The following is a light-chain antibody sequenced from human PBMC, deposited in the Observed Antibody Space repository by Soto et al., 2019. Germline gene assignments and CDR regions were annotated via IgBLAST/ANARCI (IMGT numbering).Light chain of an antibody. CDR3: SSYAGSSNVL. J-gene: IGLJ2*01. CDR1: SSDVGTYNL. V-gene: IGLV2-23*01. CDR2: EGS. Sequence: QSVLTQPASVSGSPGQSITISCTGTSSDVGTYNLVSWYQQHPGKAPKLIIYEGSKRPSGVSNRFSGSKSGNTASLTISGLQAEDEADYYCSSYAGSSNVLFGGGTKLTVL.